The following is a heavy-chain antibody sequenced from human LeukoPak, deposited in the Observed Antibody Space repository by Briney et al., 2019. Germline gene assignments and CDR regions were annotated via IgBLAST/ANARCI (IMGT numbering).Heavy chain of an antibody. CDR3: AKDVDGYNYFDY. J-gene: IGHJ4*02. Sequence: GGSLRLSCAASGFTFSSYAMSWVRQAPGKGLEWVSAISGSGGSTYYADSVKGRFTISRDNSKSTLYLQMNSLRAEDTAVYYCAKDVDGYNYFDYWGQGTLVTVSS. V-gene: IGHV3-23*01. CDR2: ISGSGGST. CDR1: GFTFSSYA. D-gene: IGHD5-24*01.